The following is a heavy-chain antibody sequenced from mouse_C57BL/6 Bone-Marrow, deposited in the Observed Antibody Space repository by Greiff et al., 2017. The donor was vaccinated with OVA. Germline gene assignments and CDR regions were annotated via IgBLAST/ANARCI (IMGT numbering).Heavy chain of an antibody. CDR1: GFTFSSYG. Sequence: VQLKESGGGLVQPGGSLKLSCAASGFTFSSYGMSWVRQTPDKRLEWVATISSGGSYTYYPDSVKGRFTISRDNAKNTLYLQMSSLKSEDTAMYYCARQYCWFAYWGQGTLVTVSA. V-gene: IGHV5-6*01. CDR2: ISSGGSYT. J-gene: IGHJ3*01. CDR3: ARQYCWFAY.